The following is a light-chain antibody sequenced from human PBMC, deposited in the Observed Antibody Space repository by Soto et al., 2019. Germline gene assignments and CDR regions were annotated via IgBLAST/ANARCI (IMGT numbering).Light chain of an antibody. CDR1: LSVSSSF. J-gene: IGKJ1*01. V-gene: IGKV3-20*01. CDR2: GAS. Sequence: EIVLTQSPGTLSLSPGERATLSCRASLSVSSSFLAWYQQKPGQAPRLLIYGASSRATGFPDRFSGSGSLTDFALTISRLEPEDFAVYYCQHYSSSLWTFGQGTKVEIK. CDR3: QHYSSSLWT.